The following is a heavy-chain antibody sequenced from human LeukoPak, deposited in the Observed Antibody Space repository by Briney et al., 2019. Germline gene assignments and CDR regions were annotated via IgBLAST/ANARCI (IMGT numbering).Heavy chain of an antibody. CDR2: ISGSGGST. CDR3: AKGLYCSSTSCSAHYYYYGMDV. D-gene: IGHD2-2*01. Sequence: GGSLRLSCEASGFTFSSYWMSWVRQAPGQGLERVSAISGSGGSTYYADSVKGRFTITRDNSKNTLYLQMNSLRAEDTAVYYCAKGLYCSSTSCSAHYYYYGMDVWGKGTTVTVSS. V-gene: IGHV3-23*01. CDR1: GFTFSSYW. J-gene: IGHJ6*04.